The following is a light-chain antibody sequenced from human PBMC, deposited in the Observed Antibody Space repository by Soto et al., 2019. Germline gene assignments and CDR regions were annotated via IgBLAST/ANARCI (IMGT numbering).Light chain of an antibody. CDR2: GSS. CDR1: QSVSNNY. J-gene: IGKJ4*01. Sequence: EIVLTQSPGALSLSPGERATLSCRASQSVSNNYLACYQQKPGQAPSLLIYGSSNRATGIPDRCSGSCAGTDFTLTISILAPEDFAVYYCRQYGTSLGFPVGGGTKVDIK. V-gene: IGKV3-20*01. CDR3: RQYGTSLGFP.